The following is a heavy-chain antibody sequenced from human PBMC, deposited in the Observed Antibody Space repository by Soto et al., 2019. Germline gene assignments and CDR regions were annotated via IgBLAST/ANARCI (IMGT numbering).Heavy chain of an antibody. D-gene: IGHD2-8*01. CDR2: IYYTGRT. Sequence: SETLSLTCSVSGGSISTSSYYWGWIRQPPGKGLEWIGSIYYTGRTYYQPSLKSRVTISVDTSKNQFSLKLSSVTAAGTAVYYCATKWSDNWFVPWGQGTLVTVSS. CDR1: GGSISTSSYY. CDR3: ATKWSDNWFVP. J-gene: IGHJ5*02. V-gene: IGHV4-39*01.